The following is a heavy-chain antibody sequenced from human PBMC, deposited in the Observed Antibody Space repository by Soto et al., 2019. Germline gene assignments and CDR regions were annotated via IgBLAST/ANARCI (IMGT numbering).Heavy chain of an antibody. V-gene: IGHV3-23*01. Sequence: GGSLRLSCAASGFTFSIYAMSWVRHAPGKGLEWVSAISGSGGSTYYADSVKGRFTISRDNSKNTLYLQMNSLRAEDTAVYYCAKAYIPQYDSSGYYFPGHFDYWGQGTLVTV. D-gene: IGHD3-22*01. CDR2: ISGSGGST. CDR1: GFTFSIYA. J-gene: IGHJ4*02. CDR3: AKAYIPQYDSSGYYFPGHFDY.